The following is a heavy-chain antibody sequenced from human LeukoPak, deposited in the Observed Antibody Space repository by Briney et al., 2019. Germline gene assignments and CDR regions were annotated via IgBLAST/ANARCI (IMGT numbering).Heavy chain of an antibody. J-gene: IGHJ4*02. V-gene: IGHV1-8*02. CDR3: ARGWIAALDY. Sequence: ASVKVSCKASGGTFSSYAISWVRQATGQGLEWMGWMNPNSGNTGYAQKFQGRVTMTRNTSISTAYMELSSLRSEDTVVYYCARGWIAALDYWGQGTLVTVSS. CDR1: GGTFSSYA. CDR2: MNPNSGNT. D-gene: IGHD6-6*01.